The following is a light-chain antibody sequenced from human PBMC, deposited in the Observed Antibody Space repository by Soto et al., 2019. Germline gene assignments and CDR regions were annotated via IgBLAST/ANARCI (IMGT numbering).Light chain of an antibody. CDR1: SSNIGSNY. V-gene: IGLV1-47*02. CDR2: SNN. CDR3: AAWDDRLSRRV. J-gene: IGLJ1*01. Sequence: QSVLTQPPSASGTPGQRVTISCSGSSSNIGSNYVYWYQQLPGTAPKLLIYSNNQRPSGVPDRFSGSKSGTSASLAISGLRSEDEADYYCAAWDDRLSRRVFGNGTKLTV.